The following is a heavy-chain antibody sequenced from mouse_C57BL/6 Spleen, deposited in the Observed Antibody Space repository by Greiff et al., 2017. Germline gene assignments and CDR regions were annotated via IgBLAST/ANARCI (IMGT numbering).Heavy chain of an antibody. D-gene: IGHD2-4*01. CDR1: GYTFTDYE. Sequence: QVQLQQSGAELVRPGASVTLSCKASGYTFTDYEMHWVKQTPVHGLEWIGAIDPETGGTAYNQKFKGKAILTADKSSSTAYMELRSLTSEDSAVYYCTGGDYDYDDGAWFAYWGQGTLVTVSA. CDR2: IDPETGGT. J-gene: IGHJ3*01. V-gene: IGHV1-15*01. CDR3: TGGDYDYDDGAWFAY.